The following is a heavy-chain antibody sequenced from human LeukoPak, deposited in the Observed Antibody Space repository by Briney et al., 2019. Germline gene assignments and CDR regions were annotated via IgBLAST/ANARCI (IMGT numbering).Heavy chain of an antibody. CDR2: ISWDGTT. CDR3: VKDLSYESSGYVFDY. J-gene: IGHJ4*02. Sequence: PGGSLRLSCAASGFTFEDYTMHWVRQAPGKTLKWVSLISWDGTTYYRDSVKGRFTISRDNSKNSLYLQMDTLTSEDTAFYYCVKDLSYESSGYVFDYWGQGTLVTASS. D-gene: IGHD3-22*01. CDR1: GFTFEDYT. V-gene: IGHV3-43*01.